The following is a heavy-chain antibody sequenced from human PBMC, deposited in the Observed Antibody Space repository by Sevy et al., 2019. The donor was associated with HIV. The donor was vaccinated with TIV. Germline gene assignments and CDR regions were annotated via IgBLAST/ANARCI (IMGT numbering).Heavy chain of an antibody. D-gene: IGHD6-19*01. Sequence: GGSLRLSCAASGFSVSTHAMHWVRQAPGKGLERVALISYDGSSKYYADSVKGRLTISRDNSKNTLYLQMSSLRPDDTAVYYCTRDAGYSTGWYPSDYWCQGTLVTVSS. V-gene: IGHV3-30-3*01. CDR2: ISYDGSSK. CDR1: GFSVSTHA. J-gene: IGHJ4*02. CDR3: TRDAGYSTGWYPSDY.